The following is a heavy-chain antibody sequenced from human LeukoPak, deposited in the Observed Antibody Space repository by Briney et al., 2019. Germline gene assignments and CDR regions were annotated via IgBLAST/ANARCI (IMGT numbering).Heavy chain of an antibody. CDR1: GYTFTSYY. CDR2: INPSGGST. J-gene: IGHJ6*03. D-gene: IGHD2-15*01. CDR3: ATNLGYCSGGSCYYYYYYMDV. V-gene: IGHV1-46*01. Sequence: ASVKVSCKASGYTFTSYYMHWVRQAPGQGLEWMGIINPSGGSTSYAQKFQGRVTMTRDMSTSTVYMELSSLRSEDTAVYYCATNLGYCSGGSCYYYYYYMDVWGKGTTVTVSS.